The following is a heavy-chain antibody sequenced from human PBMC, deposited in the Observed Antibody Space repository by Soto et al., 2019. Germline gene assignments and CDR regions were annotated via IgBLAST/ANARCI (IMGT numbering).Heavy chain of an antibody. Sequence: PSETLSLTCTVSGVSITSGTYYWGWIRQPPGKGLEWIGTIYYTGSTYYDPSLKSRVTISVDTSKNQFSLKLTSVTAADTAVYYCAPSAANLLCCGARFSRSSFDTWRQGTRVTVSS. D-gene: IGHD3-10*01. CDR2: IYYTGST. J-gene: IGHJ5*02. CDR1: GVSITSGTYY. CDR3: APSAANLLCCGARFSRSSFDT. V-gene: IGHV4-39*01.